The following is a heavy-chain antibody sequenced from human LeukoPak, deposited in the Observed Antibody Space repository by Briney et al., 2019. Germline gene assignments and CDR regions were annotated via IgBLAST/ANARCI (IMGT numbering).Heavy chain of an antibody. CDR3: AKDGRWLQFEFQYFDY. Sequence: GGSLRLSCAASGFTFSSYWLSWVRQAPGKGLEWVANINLDGSEKYYVDSVKGRFTISRDNSKNTLYLQMNSLRAEDTAVYYCAKDGRWLQFEFQYFDYWGQGTLVTVSS. CDR2: INLDGSEK. D-gene: IGHD5-24*01. CDR1: GFTFSSYW. V-gene: IGHV3-7*03. J-gene: IGHJ4*02.